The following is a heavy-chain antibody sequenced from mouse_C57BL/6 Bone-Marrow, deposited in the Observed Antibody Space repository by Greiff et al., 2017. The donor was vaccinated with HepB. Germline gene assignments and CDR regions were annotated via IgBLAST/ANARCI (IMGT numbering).Heavy chain of an antibody. J-gene: IGHJ1*03. CDR3: AREYDYDVYWYFDV. V-gene: IGHV3-6*01. CDR2: ISYDGSN. D-gene: IGHD2-4*01. CDR1: GYSITSGYY. Sequence: EVQLQESGPGLVKPSQSLSLTCSVTGYSITSGYYWNWIRQFPGNKLEWMGYISYDGSNNYNPSLKNRISITRDTSKNQFFLKLNSVTTEDTATYYCAREYDYDVYWYFDVWGTGTTVTVSS.